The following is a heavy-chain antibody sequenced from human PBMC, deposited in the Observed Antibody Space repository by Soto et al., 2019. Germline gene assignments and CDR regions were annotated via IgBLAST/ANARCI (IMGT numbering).Heavy chain of an antibody. V-gene: IGHV4-31*03. CDR1: GGSISSGGYY. D-gene: IGHD2-2*01. J-gene: IGHJ6*03. Sequence: QVQLQESGPGLVKPSQTLSLTCTVSGGSISSGGYYWSWIRQHPGKGLEWIGYIYYSGSTYYNPSLKSRVTLSVDTSKNQFSLKLSSVTAADTAVYYCARDSPRYCSSTSCYAGYYYYMDVWGKGTTVTVSS. CDR3: ARDSPRYCSSTSCYAGYYYYMDV. CDR2: IYYSGST.